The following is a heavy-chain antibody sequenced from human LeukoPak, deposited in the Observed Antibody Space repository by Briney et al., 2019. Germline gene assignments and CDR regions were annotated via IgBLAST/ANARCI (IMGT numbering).Heavy chain of an antibody. CDR1: GYTFVNFG. V-gene: IGHV1-18*01. J-gene: IGHJ4*02. CDR2: ISTYDDNI. D-gene: IGHD3-9*01. Sequence: ASVKVSCKASGYTFVNFGLIWVRQAPGQGLEWLGWISTYDDNIKYAQSLQGRLTLTIDTSTSTAYMELRSLTSDDTAVYYCARETYSNILTGTDYWGPGTLVTVSS. CDR3: ARETYSNILTGTDY.